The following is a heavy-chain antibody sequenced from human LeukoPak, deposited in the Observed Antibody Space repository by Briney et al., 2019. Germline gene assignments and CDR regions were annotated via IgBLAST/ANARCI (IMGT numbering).Heavy chain of an antibody. D-gene: IGHD6-13*01. CDR3: ARARYSSSCPDD. V-gene: IGHV1-18*01. J-gene: IGHJ4*02. CDR1: GYTFTNYG. Sequence: ASVKVSCKASGYTFTNYGISWVRQAPGQGLEWMGWISAYNGNTNYAQKLQCRVTMTTDTSTSTAYMDLRSLRSDDTAVYYCARARYSSSCPDDWGQGTLVTVSS. CDR2: ISAYNGNT.